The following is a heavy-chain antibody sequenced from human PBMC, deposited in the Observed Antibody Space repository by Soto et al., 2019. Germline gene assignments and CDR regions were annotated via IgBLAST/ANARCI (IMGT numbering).Heavy chain of an antibody. D-gene: IGHD2-15*01. V-gene: IGHV4-4*02. J-gene: IGHJ4*02. CDR3: AKKEYLVGIFDY. CDR1: GDSISSSNW. CDR2: IYHSGST. Sequence: SETLSLTCAVSGDSISSSNWWSWVRQPPGKGLEWIGEIYHSGSTNYNPSLKSRVTISVDKSKNQFSLKLSSVTAADTAVYYCAKKEYLVGIFDYWGQGILVNVSS.